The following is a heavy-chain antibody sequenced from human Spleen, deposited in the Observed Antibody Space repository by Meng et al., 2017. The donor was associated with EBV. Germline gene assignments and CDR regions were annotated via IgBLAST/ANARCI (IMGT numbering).Heavy chain of an antibody. V-gene: IGHV1-46*01. D-gene: IGHD3-10*01. CDR1: GYTFTTYY. CDR3: ARGGRYDSGNYHNAYYDY. CDR2: IDPSGGST. J-gene: IGHJ4*02. Sequence: QGRLVQSGAEVKKPEASVRVSCRSSGYTFTTYYIPWVRQTPGQTLEWMGVIDPSGGSTSYAQKFQGRVSMTRDTSTSTVNMELSSLRSEDTAMYHCARGGRYDSGNYHNAYYDYWGQGTLVTVSS.